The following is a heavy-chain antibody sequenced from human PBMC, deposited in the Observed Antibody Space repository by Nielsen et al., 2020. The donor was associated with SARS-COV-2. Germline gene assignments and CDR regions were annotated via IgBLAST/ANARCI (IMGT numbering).Heavy chain of an antibody. J-gene: IGHJ5*02. V-gene: IGHV3-30*02. CDR3: AKTSIAAAVWFDP. D-gene: IGHD6-13*01. CDR2: IWYDGSNK. CDR1: GFTFSSYG. Sequence: GGSLRLSCAASGFTFSSYGMHWVRQAPGKGLEWVAVIWYDGSNKYYADSVKGRFTISRDNSKNTLYLQMNSLRAEDTAVYYCAKTSIAAAVWFDPWGQGTLVTVSS.